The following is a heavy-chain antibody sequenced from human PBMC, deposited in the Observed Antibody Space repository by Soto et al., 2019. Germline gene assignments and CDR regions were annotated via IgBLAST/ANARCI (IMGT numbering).Heavy chain of an antibody. V-gene: IGHV1-58*01. CDR3: VAGNCISSGCLPPPQD. Sequence: QMQLVQSGPEVKKPGASVKVSCKASGFTFTSFAVQWVRQARGQRLEWIGWIIVGSGNTNYAQMLQDRCTGTRDMSTRKAYMELNSLRSEVTAIYYCVAGNCISSGCLPPPQDWGQGTLVTVSS. CDR1: GFTFTSFA. D-gene: IGHD2-2*01. J-gene: IGHJ1*01. CDR2: IIVGSGNT.